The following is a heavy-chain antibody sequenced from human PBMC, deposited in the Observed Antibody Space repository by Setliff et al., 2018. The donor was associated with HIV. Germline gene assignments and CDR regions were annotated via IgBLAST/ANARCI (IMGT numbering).Heavy chain of an antibody. CDR3: ARGNRTGYSGGWPLDY. D-gene: IGHD5-12*01. CDR2: INPNTGGT. J-gene: IGHJ4*02. CDR1: GYFFTAYY. V-gene: IGHV1-2*02. Sequence: ASVKVSCKASGYFFTAYYMHWVRQAPGQGLEWMAWINPNTGGTQYAQKFQGRVTVTRDTPISTAYMEIKKLTSDDTAVYYCARGNRTGYSGGWPLDYWGQGTVVTVSS.